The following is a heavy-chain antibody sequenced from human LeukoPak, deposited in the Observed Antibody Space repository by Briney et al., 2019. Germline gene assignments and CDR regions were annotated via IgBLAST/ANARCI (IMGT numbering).Heavy chain of an antibody. CDR3: AGEGYYGSGSPPSLYFDY. CDR1: GFTFGNYV. J-gene: IGHJ4*02. V-gene: IGHV3-30-3*01. Sequence: GGSLRLSCAASGFTFGNYVIHWVRQAPGKGLEWVAVTSSDLNVKLYADSVKGRFTISRDNSRSTLYLQMNSLRPEDTAIYYCAGEGYYGSGSPPSLYFDYWGQGTLVTVSS. CDR2: TSSDLNVK. D-gene: IGHD3-10*01.